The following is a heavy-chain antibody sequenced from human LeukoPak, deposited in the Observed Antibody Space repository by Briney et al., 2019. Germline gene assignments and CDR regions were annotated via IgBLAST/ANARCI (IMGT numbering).Heavy chain of an antibody. CDR3: AKGRIQSYMAPEY. V-gene: IGHV3-23*01. Sequence: QPGGSLRLSCAASAFTFGSFGMSWVRQAPGKGLEWVSAISDTGGSTFYADSVKGRFTISRDSSKNTLYLQMNSLRAEDTAVYYCAKGRIQSYMAPEYWGQGTLVTVSS. J-gene: IGHJ4*02. D-gene: IGHD5-18*01. CDR2: ISDTGGST. CDR1: AFTFGSFG.